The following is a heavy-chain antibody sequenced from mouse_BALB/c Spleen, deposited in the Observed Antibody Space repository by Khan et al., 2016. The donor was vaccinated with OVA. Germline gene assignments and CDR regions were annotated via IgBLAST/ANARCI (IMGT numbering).Heavy chain of an antibody. V-gene: IGHV1-84*02. CDR1: GYIFTDYY. Sequence: QVQLQQSGPELVKPGASVKISCKASGYIFTDYYINWVKQKPGQGLEWIGWIYPGSGNTKYNENFKGKATLTVDTSSSTAYMQLSSLTSEDTAVYCCVRGNYYGSTSWFGYWGQGTLVTVST. D-gene: IGHD1-1*01. J-gene: IGHJ3*01. CDR2: IYPGSGNT. CDR3: VRGNYYGSTSWFGY.